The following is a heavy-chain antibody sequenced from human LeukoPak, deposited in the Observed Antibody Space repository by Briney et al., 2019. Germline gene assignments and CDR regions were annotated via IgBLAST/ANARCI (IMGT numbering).Heavy chain of an antibody. V-gene: IGHV4-59*08. CDR3: ARHARDGSGSYKGNNRFDP. Sequence: SETLSLTCTVSGGSISSYYWSWIRQPPGKGLEWIGYIYYSGSTNYNPSLKSRVTISVDTSKNQFSLKLSSVTAADTAVYYCARHARDGSGSYKGNNRFDPWGQGTLVTVSS. CDR2: IYYSGST. J-gene: IGHJ5*02. D-gene: IGHD3-10*01. CDR1: GGSISSYY.